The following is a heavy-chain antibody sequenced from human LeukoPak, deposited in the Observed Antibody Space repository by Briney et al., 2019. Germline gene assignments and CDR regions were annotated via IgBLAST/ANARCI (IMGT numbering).Heavy chain of an antibody. V-gene: IGHV1-2*02. CDR1: GHTFSGYY. D-gene: IGHD3-10*01. J-gene: IGHJ4*02. CDR2: INPNSGGT. Sequence: ASVKVSCKASGHTFSGYYMHWVRQAPGQGLEWMGWINPNSGGTNYAQKFQGRVTMTRDTSISTAYMELSRLRSDDTAVYYCVSSSYCGSPDYWGQGTLVTVSS. CDR3: VSSSYCGSPDY.